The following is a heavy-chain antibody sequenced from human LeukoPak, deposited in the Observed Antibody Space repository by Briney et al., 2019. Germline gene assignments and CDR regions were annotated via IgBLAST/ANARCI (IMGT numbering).Heavy chain of an antibody. J-gene: IGHJ4*02. D-gene: IGHD1-1*01. Sequence: GGSLRLSCTASGFTFGDYAMRWVRQAPGKGLEWVGFIRSKAYGGTTEYAASVKGRFTISRDDSKSIAYLQMNSLKTEDTAVYYCTRASESGTGAFDYWGQGTLVTVSS. CDR3: TRASESGTGAFDY. CDR2: IRSKAYGGTT. V-gene: IGHV3-49*04. CDR1: GFTFGDYA.